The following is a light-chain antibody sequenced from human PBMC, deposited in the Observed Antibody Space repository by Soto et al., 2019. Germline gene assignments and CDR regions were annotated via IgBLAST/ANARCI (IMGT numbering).Light chain of an antibody. J-gene: IGLJ2*01. V-gene: IGLV1-40*01. Sequence: QSVLTQPPSVSGAPGQRVTISCTGSTSNIGAGFDVHWYQQLPGTAPKLLIYDNNNRPSGVPDRFSGSKSGTSASLAITGLQAEDEADYYCQSYDRSLSPHVVFGGGTKLTVL. CDR3: QSYDRSLSPHVV. CDR2: DNN. CDR1: TSNIGAGFD.